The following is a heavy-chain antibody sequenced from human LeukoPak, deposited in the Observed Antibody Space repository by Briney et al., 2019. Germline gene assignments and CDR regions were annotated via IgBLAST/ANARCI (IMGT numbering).Heavy chain of an antibody. J-gene: IGHJ4*02. CDR2: INPTGGST. V-gene: IGHV1-46*01. D-gene: IGHD3-10*01. CDR1: GYAFTNYF. Sequence: ASVTVPCQASGYAFTNYFMHWVRQAPGQGLEWMGIINPTGGSTTYAQKFQGRVTMNRDTSTNTVYMALSSLTSEDTAVYYCARFGAYLRSFDYWGKGTLVTVSS. CDR3: ARFGAYLRSFDY.